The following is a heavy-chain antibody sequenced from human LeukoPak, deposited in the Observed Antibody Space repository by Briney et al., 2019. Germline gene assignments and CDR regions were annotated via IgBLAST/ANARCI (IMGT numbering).Heavy chain of an antibody. CDR2: IYHSGST. V-gene: IGHV4-34*01. J-gene: IGHJ3*02. Sequence: SETLFLTCAVYGGSFSGYYWSWIRQPPGKGLEWIGSIYHSGSTYYNPSLKSRVTISVDTSKNQFSLKLSSVTAADTAVYYCARGWKYCSSTSCHAAAFDIWGQGTMVTVSS. CDR1: GGSFSGYY. CDR3: ARGWKYCSSTSCHAAAFDI. D-gene: IGHD2-2*01.